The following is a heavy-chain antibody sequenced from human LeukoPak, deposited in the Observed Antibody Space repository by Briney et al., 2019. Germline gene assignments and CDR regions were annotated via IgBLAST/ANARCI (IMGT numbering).Heavy chain of an antibody. Sequence: GGSLRLSCAASGFNFRNYAMHWVRQAPGNEPEWVALIRFDGSHKYYADSVNGRFTISRDNSRDTLSLQMSSLRAEDTAVYYCTSSAYCTGGTCYSKTFDYWGQGTLVTVSS. J-gene: IGHJ4*02. CDR3: TSSAYCTGGTCYSKTFDY. D-gene: IGHD2-15*01. CDR2: IRFDGSHK. V-gene: IGHV3-30*02. CDR1: GFNFRNYA.